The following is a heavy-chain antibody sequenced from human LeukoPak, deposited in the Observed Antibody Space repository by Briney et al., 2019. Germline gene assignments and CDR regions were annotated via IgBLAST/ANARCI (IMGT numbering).Heavy chain of an antibody. CDR2: INPNSGGT. CDR1: GYTFTNYY. V-gene: IGHV1-2*02. J-gene: IGHJ4*02. Sequence: ASVKVSCKASGYTFTNYYIHWVRQAPGQGLEWMGWINPNSGGTNNAQKFQGRVTMTTDTPISTAYMELSRLSSDDTAVYYCARDGGYCSSTRCYSFDYWGQGTLVTASS. D-gene: IGHD2-2*01. CDR3: ARDGGYCSSTRCYSFDY.